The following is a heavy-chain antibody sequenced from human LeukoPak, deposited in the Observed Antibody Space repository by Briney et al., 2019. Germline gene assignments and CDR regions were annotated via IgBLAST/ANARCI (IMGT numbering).Heavy chain of an antibody. CDR3: ARSPSDGYNYLDY. D-gene: IGHD5-24*01. CDR1: GLTFSTNP. V-gene: IGHV3-30*04. J-gene: IGHJ4*02. Sequence: GGSLRLSCTASGLTFSTNPMHWVRQAPGKGLEWVAVISYDGNAKYYADSVKGRFTISRDNPKNTLYLQMNSPRPEDTAVYYCARSPSDGYNYLDYWGQGTLVTVSS. CDR2: ISYDGNAK.